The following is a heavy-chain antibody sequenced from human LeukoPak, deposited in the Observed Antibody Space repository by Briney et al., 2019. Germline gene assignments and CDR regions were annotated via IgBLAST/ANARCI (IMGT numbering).Heavy chain of an antibody. D-gene: IGHD1-26*01. J-gene: IGHJ4*02. CDR2: MNPNSGNT. CDR1: GYTFTSYD. Sequence: ASVKVSCKASGYTFTSYDINWVRQATGKGLEWMGWMNPNSGNTGYAQKFQGRVTMTRNTSISTAYTELSSLRSEDTAVYYCARGKVGATTDFDYWGQGTLVTVSS. CDR3: ARGKVGATTDFDY. V-gene: IGHV1-8*01.